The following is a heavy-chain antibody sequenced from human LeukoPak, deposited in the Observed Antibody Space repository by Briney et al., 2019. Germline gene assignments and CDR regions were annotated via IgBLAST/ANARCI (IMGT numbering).Heavy chain of an antibody. CDR2: INPSGGST. CDR3: ATSKKARFWSGYHYYYYGMDV. D-gene: IGHD3-3*01. V-gene: IGHV1-46*01. CDR1: GYTFTSYY. Sequence: GASVKVSCKASGYTFTSYYMHWVRQAPGQGLEWMGIINPSGGSTSYAQKFQGRVTMTRDTSTSTVYMELSSLRSEDTAVYYCATSKKARFWSGYHYYYYGMDVWGQGTTVTVSS. J-gene: IGHJ6*02.